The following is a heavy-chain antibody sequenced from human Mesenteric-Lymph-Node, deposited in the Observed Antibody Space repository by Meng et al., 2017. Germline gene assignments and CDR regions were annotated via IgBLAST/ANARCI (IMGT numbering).Heavy chain of an antibody. J-gene: IGHJ4*02. Sequence: GRLQESGPWLVKPSQPLSLTCTVSGGSMSSGNYYWSWIRQPPGKGLEWIGYIHHSGSAYYNPSLKSRVSISVDTSKNQFSLNLNSMTAADTAVYYCASFDHIPRRNYFDYWGQGTLVTVSS. CDR1: GGSMSSGNYY. CDR2: IHHSGSA. CDR3: ASFDHIPRRNYFDY. D-gene: IGHD2-21*01. V-gene: IGHV4-30-4*01.